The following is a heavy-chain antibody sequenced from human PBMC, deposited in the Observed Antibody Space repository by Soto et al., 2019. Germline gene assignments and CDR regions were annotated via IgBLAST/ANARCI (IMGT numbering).Heavy chain of an antibody. Sequence: ASVKVSCKASGYTFTSYAMHWVRQRLEWMGWINLNSGDTKYLQKFQGRVTMTRDTSISTAYMEVSRLTTDDTAVYYCARGTLILPTIPAKGFDYCGQGTPVTVSS. J-gene: IGHJ4*02. CDR2: INLNSGDT. V-gene: IGHV1-2*02. CDR3: ARGTLILPTIPAKGFDY. D-gene: IGHD5-12*01. CDR1: GYTFTSYA.